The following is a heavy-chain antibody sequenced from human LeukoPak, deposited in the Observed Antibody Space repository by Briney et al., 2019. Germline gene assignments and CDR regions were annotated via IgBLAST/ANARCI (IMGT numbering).Heavy chain of an antibody. CDR1: GGTFSSYA. CDR2: IIPILGIA. V-gene: IGHV1-69*04. CDR3: AILGIAAAGEDAFDI. J-gene: IGHJ3*02. D-gene: IGHD6-13*01. Sequence: GASVKVSCKASGGTFSSYAISWVRQAAGQGLEWMGRIIPILGIANYAQKFQGRVTITADKSTSTAYMELSSLRSEDTAVYYCAILGIAAAGEDAFDIWGQGTMVTVSS.